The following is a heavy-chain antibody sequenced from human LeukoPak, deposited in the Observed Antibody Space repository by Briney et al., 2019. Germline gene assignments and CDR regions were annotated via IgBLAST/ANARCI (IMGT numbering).Heavy chain of an antibody. Sequence: GSLRLSCAASGFTFSRYWMHWVRQAPGKGLEWVSRINSDGSSTSYADSVKGRFTISRDNAKNTLYVQMNSLRAEDTAVYYCERALSDYDFDYWGQGTLVTVSS. V-gene: IGHV3-74*01. CDR2: INSDGSST. J-gene: IGHJ4*02. CDR1: GFTFSRYW. D-gene: IGHD4-17*01. CDR3: ERALSDYDFDY.